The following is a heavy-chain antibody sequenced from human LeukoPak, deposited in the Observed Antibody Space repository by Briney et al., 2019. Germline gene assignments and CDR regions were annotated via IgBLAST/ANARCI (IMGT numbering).Heavy chain of an antibody. J-gene: IGHJ4*02. CDR1: GGSFSGYY. Sequence: SETLSLTCAVYGGSFSGYYWSWIRQPPGKGLEWIGEINHSGSTNYNPSLKSRVTISVDTSKNQFSLKLSSVTAADTAVYYCARGFGSGYYYEDYWGQGTLVTVSS. CDR3: ARGFGSGYYYEDY. V-gene: IGHV4-34*01. D-gene: IGHD3-22*01. CDR2: INHSGST.